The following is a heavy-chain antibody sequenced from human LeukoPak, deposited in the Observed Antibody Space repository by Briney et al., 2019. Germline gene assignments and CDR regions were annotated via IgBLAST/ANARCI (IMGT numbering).Heavy chain of an antibody. Sequence: ASVKVSCKASGYTFTSYDINWVRQATGQGLEWMGWMNPNSGNTGYAQKFQGRVTMTRNTSISTAYMELSSLRSEDTAVYCCARTYYDFWSGSNWFDPWGQGTLVTISS. CDR1: GYTFTSYD. J-gene: IGHJ5*02. V-gene: IGHV1-8*01. CDR3: ARTYYDFWSGSNWFDP. D-gene: IGHD3-3*01. CDR2: MNPNSGNT.